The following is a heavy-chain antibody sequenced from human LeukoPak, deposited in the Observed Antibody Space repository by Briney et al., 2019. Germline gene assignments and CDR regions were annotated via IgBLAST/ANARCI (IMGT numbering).Heavy chain of an antibody. J-gene: IGHJ6*03. Sequence: PSETLSLTCTVSGGSISSYYWSWIRQPPGKGLEWIGYIYYSGSTNYNPSLKSRVTISVDTSKNQFSLKLSSVTAADTAVYYCAREPLGSSGYMDVWGKGTTVTVYS. CDR2: IYYSGST. V-gene: IGHV4-59*01. CDR1: GGSISSYY. D-gene: IGHD3-10*01. CDR3: AREPLGSSGYMDV.